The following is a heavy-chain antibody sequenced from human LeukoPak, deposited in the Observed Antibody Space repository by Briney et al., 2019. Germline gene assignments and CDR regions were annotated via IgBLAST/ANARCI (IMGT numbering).Heavy chain of an antibody. D-gene: IGHD1-26*01. J-gene: IGHJ4*02. CDR1: GGSISSSSYY. CDR2: IYYSGST. CDR3: ARDQRISGSYRQFDY. V-gene: IGHV4-39*07. Sequence: SETLSLTCTVSGGSISSSSYYWGWIRQPPGKGLEWIGSIYYSGSTYYNPSLKSRVTISVDTSKNQFSLKLSSVTAADTAVYYCARDQRISGSYRQFDYWGQGTLVTVSS.